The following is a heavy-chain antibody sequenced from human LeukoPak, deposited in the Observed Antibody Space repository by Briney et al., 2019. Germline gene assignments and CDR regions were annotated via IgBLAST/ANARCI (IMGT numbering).Heavy chain of an antibody. V-gene: IGHV1-46*01. D-gene: IGHD5-24*01. J-gene: IGHJ4*02. CDR1: NYTFSNYG. CDR2: INPSGGGT. Sequence: ASVKVSCKTSNYTFSNYGITWVRQAPGQGLEWMGIINPSGGGTSYAQKFQGRVTMTRDTSTSTVYMELSSLTSEDTAVYYCAKGGVVSKMWLQFGFDFWGQGALVTVSS. CDR3: AKGGVVSKMWLQFGFDF.